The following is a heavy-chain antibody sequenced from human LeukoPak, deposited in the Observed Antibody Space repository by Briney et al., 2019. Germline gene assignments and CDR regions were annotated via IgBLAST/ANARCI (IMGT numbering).Heavy chain of an antibody. D-gene: IGHD1-26*01. CDR2: ISGSGIRR. Sequence: GGSLRLSCAASGFTFSSYGMSWVRQAPGKGLEWVSDISGSGIRRNYADSVKGRFTISRDNSKNTLYLQMNSLRAEDTAVYYCATESGGTSPFDYWGQGTLVTVSS. J-gene: IGHJ4*02. CDR3: ATESGGTSPFDY. V-gene: IGHV3-23*01. CDR1: GFTFSSYG.